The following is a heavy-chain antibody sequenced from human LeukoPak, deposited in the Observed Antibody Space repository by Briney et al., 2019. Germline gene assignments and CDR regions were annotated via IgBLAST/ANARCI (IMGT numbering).Heavy chain of an antibody. D-gene: IGHD5-18*01. CDR1: GGSISSSSYY. J-gene: IGHJ4*02. Sequence: SETLSLTCTVSGGSISSSSYYWGWIRQPPGKGLEWIGSIYYSGSTYYNPSLKSRVTISVDTSKNQSSLKLSSVTAADTAVYYCARARGYSYGLFDYWGQGTLVTVSS. V-gene: IGHV4-39*07. CDR3: ARARGYSYGLFDY. CDR2: IYYSGST.